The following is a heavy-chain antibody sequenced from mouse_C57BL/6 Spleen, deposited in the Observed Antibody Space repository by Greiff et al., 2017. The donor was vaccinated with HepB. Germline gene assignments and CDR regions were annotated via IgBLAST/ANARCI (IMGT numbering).Heavy chain of an antibody. V-gene: IGHV5-9-1*02. Sequence: EVKLMESGEGLVKPGGSLKLSCAASGFTFSSYAMSWVRQTPEKRLEWVAYISSGGEYIYYADTVKGRFTISRDNARNTLYLQMSSLKSEDTAMYYCTREGGGYDFDYWGQGTTLTVSS. CDR2: ISSGGEYI. CDR1: GFTFSSYA. D-gene: IGHD2-2*01. CDR3: TREGGGYDFDY. J-gene: IGHJ2*01.